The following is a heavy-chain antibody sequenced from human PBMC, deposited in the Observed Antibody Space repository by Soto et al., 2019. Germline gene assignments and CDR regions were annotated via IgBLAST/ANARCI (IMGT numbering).Heavy chain of an antibody. J-gene: IGHJ6*02. Sequence: PGGFLRLSCAASGFTFSSYGMHWVRQAPGKGLEWVAVISYDGSNKYYADSVKGRFTISRDNSKNTLYLQMNSLRAEDTAVYYCAKDMCTNGVCYTYYYYGMDVWGQGTTVTVSS. CDR1: GFTFSSYG. CDR3: AKDMCTNGVCYTYYYYGMDV. CDR2: ISYDGSNK. V-gene: IGHV3-30*18. D-gene: IGHD2-8*01.